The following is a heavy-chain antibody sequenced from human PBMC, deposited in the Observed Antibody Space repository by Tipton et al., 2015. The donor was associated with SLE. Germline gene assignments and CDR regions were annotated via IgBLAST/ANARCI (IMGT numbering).Heavy chain of an antibody. CDR3: GKGLNFDFWSGFGMDV. D-gene: IGHD3-3*01. Sequence: SLRLSCAASGFTFSSYAMSLVRQVPGKGLEWVSAIRGSGSGTYYADSVKGRFTISRNDSKNTLYLQMSSLRAEDTAIYYCGKGLNFDFWSGFGMDVWGQGTTVTVS. CDR1: GFTFSSYA. J-gene: IGHJ6*02. V-gene: IGHV3-23*01. CDR2: IRGSGSGT.